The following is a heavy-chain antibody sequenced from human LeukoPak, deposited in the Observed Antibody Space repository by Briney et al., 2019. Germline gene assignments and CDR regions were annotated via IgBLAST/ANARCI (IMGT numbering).Heavy chain of an antibody. J-gene: IGHJ4*02. CDR3: ARRFDS. CDR2: ISPSGTI. Sequence: PGGSLRLSCADSGFTFRSYWMNWVRQAPGKGLEWVSYISPSGTIYYADSVKGRFTITRDNAKNSLYLQMNSLRAEDTALYYCARRFDSWGQGTLVTVSS. V-gene: IGHV3-69-1*02. CDR1: GFTFRSYW.